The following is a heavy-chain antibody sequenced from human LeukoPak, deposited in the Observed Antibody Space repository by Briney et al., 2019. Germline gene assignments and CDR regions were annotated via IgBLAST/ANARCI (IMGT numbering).Heavy chain of an antibody. V-gene: IGHV4-59*01. D-gene: IGHD4/OR15-4a*01. CDR3: ARYKIDYILSTDWFDP. CDR2: IFYSGNT. J-gene: IGHJ5*02. Sequence: SETLSLTCTVSGVSISGDYWSWIRQPPGKGLEWIGHIFYSGNTDCNPSLKSRVTISVDTSKNQLSLKLRSVTAADTAVYYCARYKIDYILSTDWFDPWGQGALVTVSS. CDR1: GVSISGDY.